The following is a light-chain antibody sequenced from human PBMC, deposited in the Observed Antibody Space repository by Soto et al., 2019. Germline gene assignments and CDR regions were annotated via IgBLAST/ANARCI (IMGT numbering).Light chain of an antibody. Sequence: QSVLTQPPSVSGAPGQRVTISRTGSSSNIGAGYDVHWYQRLPGRAPKLLIYGSSNRPSGVPDRISGSKSGTSASLAITGLQAEDEADYYCQSYDNNLSGGVFGGGTKLTVL. CDR2: GSS. CDR1: SSNIGAGYD. CDR3: QSYDNNLSGGV. J-gene: IGLJ3*02. V-gene: IGLV1-40*01.